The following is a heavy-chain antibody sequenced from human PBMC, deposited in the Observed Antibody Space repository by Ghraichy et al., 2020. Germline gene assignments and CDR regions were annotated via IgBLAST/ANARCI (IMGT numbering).Heavy chain of an antibody. CDR3: ARDHDFWSGYYNLDY. CDR1: GFTFSSYG. J-gene: IGHJ4*02. V-gene: IGHV3-33*01. CDR2: IWYDGSNK. D-gene: IGHD3-3*01. Sequence: GGSLRLSCAASGFTFSSYGMHWVRQAPGKGLEWVAVIWYDGSNKYYADSVKGRFTISRDNSKNTLYLQMNSLRAEDTAVYYCARDHDFWSGYYNLDYWGQGTLVTVSS.